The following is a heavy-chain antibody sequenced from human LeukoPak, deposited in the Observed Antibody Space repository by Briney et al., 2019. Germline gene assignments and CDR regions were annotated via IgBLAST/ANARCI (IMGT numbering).Heavy chain of an antibody. J-gene: IGHJ4*02. CDR2: IYYSGST. Sequence: SETLSLTCTVSGGSISSYYWSRIRQPPGKGLEWIGYIYYSGSTNYNPSLKSRVTISVDTSKNQFSLKLSSVTAADTAVYYCATGIAAAGSDYWGQGTLVTVSS. D-gene: IGHD6-13*01. V-gene: IGHV4-59*01. CDR1: GGSISSYY. CDR3: ATGIAAAGSDY.